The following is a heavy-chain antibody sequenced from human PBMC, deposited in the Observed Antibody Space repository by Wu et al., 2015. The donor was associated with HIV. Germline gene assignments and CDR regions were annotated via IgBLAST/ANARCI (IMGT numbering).Heavy chain of an antibody. D-gene: IGHD3-3*01. CDR3: ARYKVWSGYYQPIGYWYFDL. CDR1: GFSFTTYG. CDR2: IIPIFGTA. Sequence: QVQLVQSGAEVKKPGASVKVSCKTSGFSFTTYGITWVRQAPGQGLEWMGGIIPIFGTANYAKQKFQGRVTITADESTSTAYMELSSLRSEDTAVYYCARYKVWSGYYQPIGYWYFDLWGRGTLVTVSS. J-gene: IGHJ2*01. V-gene: IGHV1-69*01.